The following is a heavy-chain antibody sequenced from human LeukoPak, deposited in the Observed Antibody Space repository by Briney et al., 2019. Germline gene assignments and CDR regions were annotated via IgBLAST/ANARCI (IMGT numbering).Heavy chain of an antibody. CDR1: GFTSRSYW. CDR3: AKGIFGVVIDAFDI. V-gene: IGHV3-74*01. CDR2: ISSDGSDT. J-gene: IGHJ3*02. D-gene: IGHD3-3*01. Sequence: GGSLRLSCAASGFTSRSYWMHWVRQAPGKGLVWVSRISSDGSDTTYADSVKGRFTISRDNAKNTLYLQMNSLRAEDTAVYYCAKGIFGVVIDAFDIWGQETMVTVSS.